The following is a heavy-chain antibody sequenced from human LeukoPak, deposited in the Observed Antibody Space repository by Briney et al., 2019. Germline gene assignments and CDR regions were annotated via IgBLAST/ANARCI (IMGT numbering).Heavy chain of an antibody. CDR1: GGSISSSIYY. Sequence: PSGTLSLTCTVSGGSISSSIYYWGWIRQPPGKGLEWIGTFYYSGSTYYNPSLKTRVTISVDTSKNQFSLKLSSVTAADTAVYYCARRGDSSGYANAVDAFDIWGQGTMVTVSS. V-gene: IGHV4-39*01. CDR3: ARRGDSSGYANAVDAFDI. J-gene: IGHJ3*02. D-gene: IGHD3-22*01. CDR2: FYYSGST.